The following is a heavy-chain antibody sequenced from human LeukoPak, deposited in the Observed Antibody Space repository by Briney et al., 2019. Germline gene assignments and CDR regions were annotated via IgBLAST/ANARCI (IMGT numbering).Heavy chain of an antibody. CDR3: ARGGDSSSWYTLYFHH. D-gene: IGHD6-13*01. Sequence: GGSLRLSCAASGFTFSSYAMSWVRQAPGKGLEWVSAISGSGGSTYYADSVKGRFTIFRDNSKNTLYLQMNSLRAEDTAVYYCARGGDSSSWYTLYFHHWGQGTLVTVSS. J-gene: IGHJ1*01. V-gene: IGHV3-23*01. CDR2: ISGSGGST. CDR1: GFTFSSYA.